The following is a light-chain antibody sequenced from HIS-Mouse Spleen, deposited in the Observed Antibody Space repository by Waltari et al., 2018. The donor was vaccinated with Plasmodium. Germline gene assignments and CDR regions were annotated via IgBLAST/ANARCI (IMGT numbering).Light chain of an antibody. V-gene: IGLV2-11*01. J-gene: IGLJ3*02. CDR3: CSYAGSYTWV. CDR2: DVS. CDR1: SSDVGGYNY. Sequence: QSALTQPRSVSGSPGQSVTISCTGTSSDVGGYNYVSCYQQHPGKAPKLIIYDVSKRASWVPDRFSGSKSGNTSSLTICGLQAEDEADYYCCSYAGSYTWVFGGGTKLTVL.